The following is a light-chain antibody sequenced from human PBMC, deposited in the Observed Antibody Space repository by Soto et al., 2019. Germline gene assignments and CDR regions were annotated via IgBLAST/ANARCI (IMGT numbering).Light chain of an antibody. J-gene: IGKJ4*01. CDR1: ESVDIY. CDR2: HAS. V-gene: IGKV3-11*01. CDR3: QQRRNWPPLT. Sequence: ETVLTQSPATLSLSPGVRATLSCRASESVDIYLAWYQQKPGQAPRLLIYHASNRATGIPARFSGSGSGTDFPLTISSLEPEDSAVYYCQQRRNWPPLTFGGGTRVEIK.